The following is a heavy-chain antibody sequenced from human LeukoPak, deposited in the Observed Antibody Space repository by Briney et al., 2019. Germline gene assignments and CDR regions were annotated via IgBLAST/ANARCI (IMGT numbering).Heavy chain of an antibody. CDR1: SSYSF. D-gene: IGHD4-23*01. J-gene: IGHJ4*02. V-gene: IGHV4-39*07. CDR3: ARDRTDYGGKHPVGYFDY. Sequence: SSYSFHWVRQPPGKGLEWIGSIYYSGSTYYNPSLKSRVTISVDTSKNQFSLKLSSVTAADTAVYYCARDRTDYGGKHPVGYFDYWGQGTLVTVSS. CDR2: IYYSGST.